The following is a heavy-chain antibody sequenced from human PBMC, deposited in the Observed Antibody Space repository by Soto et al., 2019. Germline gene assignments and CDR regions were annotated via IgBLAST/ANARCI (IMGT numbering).Heavy chain of an antibody. Sequence: GGSLRLSCAASGFTFGDYCMTWVRQAPGKGLEWVANVKQDGTELYYVDSVRGRFTISRDNAKDSLYLQMNSLRAEDTAVYYCARDGNGVDFWGQGTTVTVSS. J-gene: IGHJ6*02. CDR3: ARDGNGVDF. CDR2: VKQDGTEL. D-gene: IGHD1-26*01. CDR1: GFTFGDYC. V-gene: IGHV3-7*05.